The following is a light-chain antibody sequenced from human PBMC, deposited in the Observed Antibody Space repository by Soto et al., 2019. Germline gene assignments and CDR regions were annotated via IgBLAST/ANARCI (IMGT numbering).Light chain of an antibody. CDR1: QSVSSY. V-gene: IGKV3-11*01. CDR3: QQRRNWPPGT. Sequence: EIVLTQSPATLSLSPGERATLSCRASQSVSSYLAWYQQKPGQAPRLLIYDSANRATGIPARFSGSWSGTDFTLTIISLEPEDFAVYYCQQRRNWPPGTFGQGTKLEIK. J-gene: IGKJ2*02. CDR2: DSA.